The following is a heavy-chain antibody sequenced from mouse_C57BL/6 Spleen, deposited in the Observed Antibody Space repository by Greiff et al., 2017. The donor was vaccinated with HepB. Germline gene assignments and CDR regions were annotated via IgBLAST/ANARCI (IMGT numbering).Heavy chain of an antibody. Sequence: QVQLKQSGTELVKPGASVKLSCKASGYTFTSYWMHWVKQRPGQGLEWIGNINPSNGGTNYNEKFKSKATLTVDKSSSTAYMQLSSLTSEDSSVYYCARADSLFYAMDYWGQGTSVTVSS. CDR3: ARADSLFYAMDY. CDR1: GYTFTSYW. V-gene: IGHV1-53*01. CDR2: INPSNGGT. J-gene: IGHJ4*01.